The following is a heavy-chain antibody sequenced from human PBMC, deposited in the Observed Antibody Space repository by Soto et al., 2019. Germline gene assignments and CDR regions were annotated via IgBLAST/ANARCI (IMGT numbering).Heavy chain of an antibody. D-gene: IGHD4-17*01. J-gene: IGHJ6*02. V-gene: IGHV3-30-3*01. CDR1: GFTFSSYA. CDR2: ISYDGSNK. CDR3: ARDLVDYGDYWGSYYYGMDV. Sequence: GGSLRLSCAASGFTFSSYAMHWVRQAPGKGLEWVAVISYDGSNKYYADSVKGRFTISRDNSKNTLYLQMNSLRAEDTAVYYCARDLVDYGDYWGSYYYGMDVWGQGTTVTVSS.